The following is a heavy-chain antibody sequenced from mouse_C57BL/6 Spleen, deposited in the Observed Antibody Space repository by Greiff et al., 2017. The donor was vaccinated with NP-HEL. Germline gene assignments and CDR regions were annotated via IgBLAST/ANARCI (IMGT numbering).Heavy chain of an antibody. D-gene: IGHD1-2*01. CDR1: GFTFSSYT. CDR2: ISGGGGNT. CDR3: ARQGDTTAQGDY. Sequence: DVQLVESGGGLVKPGGSLKLSCAASGFTFSSYTMSWVRQTPEKRLEWVATISGGGGNTYYPDSVKGRFTISRDNAQNTLYLQMSSLRSEDTALYYCARQGDTTAQGDYWGQGTSVTVSS. V-gene: IGHV5-9*01. J-gene: IGHJ4*01.